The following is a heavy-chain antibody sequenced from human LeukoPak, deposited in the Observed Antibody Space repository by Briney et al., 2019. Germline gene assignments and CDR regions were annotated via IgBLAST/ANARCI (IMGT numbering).Heavy chain of an antibody. V-gene: IGHV3-23*01. J-gene: IGHJ4*02. CDR3: ASMAADSLDFDY. D-gene: IGHD3-22*01. CDR1: GFTFSSYA. Sequence: GGSLRLSCAASGFTFSSYAMSWVRQAPGKGLEWVSAISGSGGSTYYADSVKGRFTISRDNAKNSLYLQMNSLRAEDTAVYYCASMAADSLDFDYWGQGTLVTVSS. CDR2: ISGSGGST.